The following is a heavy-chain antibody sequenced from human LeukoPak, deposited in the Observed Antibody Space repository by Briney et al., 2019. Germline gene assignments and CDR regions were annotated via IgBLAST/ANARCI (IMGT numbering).Heavy chain of an antibody. J-gene: IGHJ4*02. CDR1: GFTFSSYW. D-gene: IGHD3-3*01. V-gene: IGHV3-74*01. CDR2: INSDGSST. CDR3: ARGSIFGVVILQYFDY. Sequence: GGSLRLSCAASGFTFSSYWMRWVRQAPGKGLVWVSRINSDGSSTSYADSVKGRFTISRDNAKNTLYLQMNSLRAEDTAVYYCARGSIFGVVILQYFDYWGQGTLVTVSS.